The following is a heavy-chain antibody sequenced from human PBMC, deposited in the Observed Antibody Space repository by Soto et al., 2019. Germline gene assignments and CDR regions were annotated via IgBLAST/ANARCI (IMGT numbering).Heavy chain of an antibody. D-gene: IGHD3-10*01. Sequence: QVQLVQSGAEVKKPGSSVKVSCKASGGTFSSYAISWVRQAPGQGLEWMGGIIPIFGTANYAQKFQGRVTISAEESTSTAYMELSSLRSEDTAVYYCARDWGYGSGSYENWFDPWGQGALVTVYS. CDR2: IIPIFGTA. V-gene: IGHV1-69*01. CDR3: ARDWGYGSGSYENWFDP. J-gene: IGHJ5*02. CDR1: GGTFSSYA.